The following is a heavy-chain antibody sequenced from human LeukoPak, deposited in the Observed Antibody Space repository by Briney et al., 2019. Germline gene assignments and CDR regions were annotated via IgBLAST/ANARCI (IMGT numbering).Heavy chain of an antibody. Sequence: ASVKVSCKASGYTFTGYYMHWVRQAPGQGLEWMGWINPNNGGTKSAQKFQGRVTVTRDTSISTAYMELSRLRSDDTAVYYCARGKAAAGAGWFDPWGQGTLVTVSS. V-gene: IGHV1-2*02. D-gene: IGHD6-13*01. CDR3: ARGKAAAGAGWFDP. CDR2: INPNNGGT. J-gene: IGHJ5*02. CDR1: GYTFTGYY.